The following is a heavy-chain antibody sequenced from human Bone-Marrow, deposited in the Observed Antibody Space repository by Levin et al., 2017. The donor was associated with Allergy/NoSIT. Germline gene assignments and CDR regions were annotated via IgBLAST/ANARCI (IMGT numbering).Heavy chain of an antibody. CDR1: GFIFRNFD. J-gene: IGHJ6*03. V-gene: IGHV3-64D*06. CDR3: VKEHYYYYYMDV. Sequence: GGSLRLSCSASGFIFRNFDMHWVRQAPGKGLEYVSGISHNGGRTYNADSVKDRFTISRDNDKNTLYLQMSSLRTGDTAVYYCVKEHYYYYYMDVWGNGTTVTVSS. CDR2: ISHNGGRT.